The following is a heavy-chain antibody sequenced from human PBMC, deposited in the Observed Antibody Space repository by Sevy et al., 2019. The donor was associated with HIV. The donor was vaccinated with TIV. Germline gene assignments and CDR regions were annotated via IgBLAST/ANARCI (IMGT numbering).Heavy chain of an antibody. V-gene: IGHV3-33*01. CDR3: ARDLEFYDSGDYGPAFMPDF. Sequence: GGSLRLSCAASGFTFSSFGMHWVRQAPGKGLEWVAVIWFDGSNTYYADSVKGRFTISRDIAKNTLHLQMNSLRDEDTAVYYCARDLEFYDSGDYGPAFMPDFWGHGTLVTVSS. CDR1: GFTFSSFG. D-gene: IGHD4-17*01. CDR2: IWFDGSNT. J-gene: IGHJ4*01.